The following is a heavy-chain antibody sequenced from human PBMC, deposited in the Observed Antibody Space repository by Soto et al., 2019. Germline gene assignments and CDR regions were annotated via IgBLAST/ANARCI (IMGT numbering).Heavy chain of an antibody. Sequence: QPGGSLRLSCAASGFTFSSYGMHWVRQAPSKGLEWVAVISYDGSNKYYADSVKGRFTISRDNSKNTLYLQMNSLRAEDTAVYYCAKDIVVVPAAASFTDYYYYGMDVWGQGTTVTVSS. CDR3: AKDIVVVPAAASFTDYYYYGMDV. CDR2: ISYDGSNK. D-gene: IGHD2-2*01. V-gene: IGHV3-30*18. CDR1: GFTFSSYG. J-gene: IGHJ6*02.